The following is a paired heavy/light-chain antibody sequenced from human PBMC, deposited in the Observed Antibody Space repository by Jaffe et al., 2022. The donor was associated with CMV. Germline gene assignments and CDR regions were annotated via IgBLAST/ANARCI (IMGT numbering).Light chain of an antibody. CDR2: GAS. CDR3: QQYGSSPYT. CDR1: QSVLGNY. J-gene: IGKJ2*01. Sequence: EIVLTQSPGTLSLSPGDSATLSCRASQSVLGNYLAWYQRRPGQAPRLLIYGASNRATGIPDRFSGSGSGTDFSLTVSRLEPEDFAVYFCQQYGSSPYTFGQGAKLEIK. V-gene: IGKV3-20*01.
Heavy chain of an antibody. Sequence: QVQLQESGPGLVRPSETLSLTCTVSGGSISFYYWNWIRQAPGKGPEWIGNVYYTGSTNYNPSLKSRVTISADSSKNQFSLRLSSVTAADTAVYYCARHRVTARSLYYFDYWSQGSLVTVSS. CDR3: ARHRVTARSLYYFDY. V-gene: IGHV4-59*08. D-gene: IGHD6-6*01. J-gene: IGHJ4*02. CDR2: VYYTGST. CDR1: GGSISFYY.